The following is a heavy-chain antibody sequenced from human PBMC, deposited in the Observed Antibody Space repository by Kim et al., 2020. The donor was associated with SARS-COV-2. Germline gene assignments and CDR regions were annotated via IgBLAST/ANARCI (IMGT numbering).Heavy chain of an antibody. CDR3: ARPNSSGYWGPFDY. J-gene: IGHJ4*02. Sequence: AQKFQGRVTSTADESTSTAYMELSSLRSEDTAVYYCARPNSSGYWGPFDYWGQGTLVTVSS. D-gene: IGHD3-22*01. V-gene: IGHV1-69*01.